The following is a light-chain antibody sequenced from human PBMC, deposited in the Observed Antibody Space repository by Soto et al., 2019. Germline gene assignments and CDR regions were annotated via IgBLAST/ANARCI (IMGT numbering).Light chain of an antibody. CDR2: DVS. V-gene: IGLV2-14*01. Sequence: QSALTQPASVSGSPGQSITISCTGTGSDVGGYNYVYWYQQHPGKAHKVMIYDVSNRPSGVSNRFSGSKSCNTASLTISGLQAEDEADYYCSSYTSASTPLVFGGGTKLTVL. J-gene: IGLJ2*01. CDR1: GSDVGGYNY. CDR3: SSYTSASTPLV.